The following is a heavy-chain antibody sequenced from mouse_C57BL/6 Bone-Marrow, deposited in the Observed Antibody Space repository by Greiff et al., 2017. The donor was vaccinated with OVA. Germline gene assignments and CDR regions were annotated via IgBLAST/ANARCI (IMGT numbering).Heavy chain of an antibody. CDR2: IDPETGGT. J-gene: IGHJ1*03. D-gene: IGHD2-4*01. CDR1: GYTFTDYE. Sequence: VQLVESGAELVRPGASVTLSCKASGYTFTDYEMHWVKQTPVHGLEWIGAIDPETGGTAYNQKFKGKAILTADKSSSTAYMELRSLTSEDSAVYYCTKKEGYDYDGWYFDVWGTGTTVTVSS. CDR3: TKKEGYDYDGWYFDV. V-gene: IGHV1-15*01.